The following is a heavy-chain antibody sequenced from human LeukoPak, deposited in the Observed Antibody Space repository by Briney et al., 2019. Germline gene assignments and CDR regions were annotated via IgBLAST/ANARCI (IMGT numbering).Heavy chain of an antibody. CDR3: ARDIIAAAGRGGDWFDP. V-gene: IGHV4-30-2*01. D-gene: IGHD6-13*01. Sequence: SETLSLTCTVSGDSISSGGYYWSWIRQPPGKGLEWIGYIYHSGSTYYNPSLKSRVTISVDRSKNQFSLKLSSVTAADTAVYYCARDIIAAAGRGGDWFDPWGQGTLVTVSS. CDR2: IYHSGST. J-gene: IGHJ5*02. CDR1: GDSISSGGYY.